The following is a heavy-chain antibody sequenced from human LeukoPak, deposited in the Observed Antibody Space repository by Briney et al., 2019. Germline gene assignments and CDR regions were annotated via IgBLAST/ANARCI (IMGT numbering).Heavy chain of an antibody. CDR1: GYTFTRYG. V-gene: IGHV1-46*01. J-gene: IGHJ5*02. Sequence: ASVKVSCKASGYTFTRYGMSWVRQAPGQGLEWMGLINPRGTSTIYAEKFQGRIIMTRDMSTTTDYMELSSLKSDDTAVYYCARDNSIHERGWWFDPWGQGTLVTVSS. CDR2: INPRGTST. CDR3: ARDNSIHERGWWFDP. D-gene: IGHD4-23*01.